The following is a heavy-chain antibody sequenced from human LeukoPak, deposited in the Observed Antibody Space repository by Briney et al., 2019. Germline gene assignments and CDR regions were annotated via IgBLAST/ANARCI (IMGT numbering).Heavy chain of an antibody. J-gene: IGHJ6*02. V-gene: IGHV3-23*01. Sequence: SGGSLRLSCAASGFTFSSYVMSWVRQAPGKGLEWVSAISGNGGSTYYADSVKGRFTISRDNSKNTLYLQMNSLRAEDTAVYYCAKVGRYSSSWYRLLYYYGMDVWGQGTTVTVSS. CDR3: AKVGRYSSSWYRLLYYYGMDV. D-gene: IGHD6-13*01. CDR2: ISGNGGST. CDR1: GFTFSSYV.